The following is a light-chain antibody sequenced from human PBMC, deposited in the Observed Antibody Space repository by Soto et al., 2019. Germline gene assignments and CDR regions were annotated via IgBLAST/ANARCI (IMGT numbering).Light chain of an antibody. CDR3: CSYGGSSALPSA. CDR1: SSDIGAYDY. Sequence: QAVLTQPASLSGSPGQSITSSCTGTSSDIGAYDYVSWYQQHPGKAPKLIIYEVTERPSGVSNRFSGSKFGHTASLTISGLLPEDAADYFCCSYGGSSALPSAFGTGPTATVL. V-gene: IGLV2-14*03. CDR2: EVT. J-gene: IGLJ1*01.